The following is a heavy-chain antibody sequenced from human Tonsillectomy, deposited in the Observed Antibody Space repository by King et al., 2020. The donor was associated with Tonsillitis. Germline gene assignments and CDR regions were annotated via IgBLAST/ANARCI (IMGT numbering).Heavy chain of an antibody. Sequence: VQLVESGGGLVKPGGSLRLSCAASGITFINAWMSWVRQAPGKGLEWVGRIKRTTDGGATDYAAPVRGRFRNSRDDSQNTLYLHMLGLRTEDTAVYYCITVPGDYEDYWGQGALVTVSS. J-gene: IGHJ4*02. D-gene: IGHD4-17*01. CDR1: GITFINAW. CDR2: IKRTTDGGAT. V-gene: IGHV3-15*01. CDR3: ITVPGDYEDY.